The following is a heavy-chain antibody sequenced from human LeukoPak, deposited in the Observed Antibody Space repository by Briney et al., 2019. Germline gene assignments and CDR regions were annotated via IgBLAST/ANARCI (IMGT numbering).Heavy chain of an antibody. CDR1: GFTFSSYE. J-gene: IGHJ4*02. D-gene: IGHD3/OR15-3a*01. V-gene: IGHV3-48*03. Sequence: QPGGSLRLSCAASGFTFSSYEMNWVRQAPGRGLEWVSYISSSGSTIYYADSVKGRLTISRDNAKNSLYLQMNSLRAEDTAVYYCARDWTFDYWGQGTLVTVSS. CDR3: ARDWTFDY. CDR2: ISSSGSTI.